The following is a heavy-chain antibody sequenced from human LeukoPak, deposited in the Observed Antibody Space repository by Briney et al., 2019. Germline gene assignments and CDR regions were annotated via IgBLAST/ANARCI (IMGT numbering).Heavy chain of an antibody. J-gene: IGHJ4*02. D-gene: IGHD3-22*01. V-gene: IGHV4-39*07. Sequence: PSETLSLTCTVSGGSISSSDYYWGWIRQPPGKGLEWIGSIYYSGSTYYNPSLKSRVTISVDTSKNQFSLRVSSVTAADTAVYYCARDSRRNEDISGYSRWGQGTLVTVSS. CDR3: ARDSRRNEDISGYSR. CDR1: GGSISSSDYY. CDR2: IYYSGST.